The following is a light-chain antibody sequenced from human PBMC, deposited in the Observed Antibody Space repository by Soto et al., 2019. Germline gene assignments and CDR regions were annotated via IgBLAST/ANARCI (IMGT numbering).Light chain of an antibody. J-gene: IGLJ3*02. CDR2: EVS. Sequence: QSALTQPAAVSGSPGQSITISCTGTSSDVGCYNYVSWYQQHPGKAPKLMIYEVSNRPSGVSNRFSGSKSGNTASLTISALQAEDEADSYCSSYTSSSTWVFGGGTKLTVL. V-gene: IGLV2-14*01. CDR1: SSDVGCYNY. CDR3: SSYTSSSTWV.